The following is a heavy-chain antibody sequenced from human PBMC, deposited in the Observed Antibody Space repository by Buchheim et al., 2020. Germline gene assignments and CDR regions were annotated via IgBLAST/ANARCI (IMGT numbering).Heavy chain of an antibody. V-gene: IGHV3-23*01. Sequence: EVQLLESGGGLVHPGGSLRLSCAASGFTFSSYAMSWVRQAPGKGLEWVSAISASGGSTYYVDSVKGRFTISRDNSKNTLYLQMNSLRAEDTAIYYCAKDLKGEQQLVYDYGMDVWGQGTT. CDR2: ISASGGST. J-gene: IGHJ6*02. CDR3: AKDLKGEQQLVYDYGMDV. CDR1: GFTFSSYA. D-gene: IGHD6-13*01.